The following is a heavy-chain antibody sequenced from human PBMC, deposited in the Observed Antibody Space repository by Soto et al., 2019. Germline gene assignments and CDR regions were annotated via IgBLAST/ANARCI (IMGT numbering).Heavy chain of an antibody. V-gene: IGHV5-10-1*01. D-gene: IGHD3-22*01. CDR3: ARXIYDSDTGPNFQYYFDS. J-gene: IGHJ4*02. CDR2: IDPSDSQT. Sequence: GESLKISCKGSGYSFAVYWITWVRQKPGKGLEWMGGIDPSDSQTYYSPSFRGHVTISVTKSITTVFLQWSSLRASDTAMYYCARXIYDSDTGPNFQYYFDSWGQGTPVTVSS. CDR1: GYSFAVYW.